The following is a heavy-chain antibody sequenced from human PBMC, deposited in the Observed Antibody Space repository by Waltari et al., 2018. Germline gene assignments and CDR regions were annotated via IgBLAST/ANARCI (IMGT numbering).Heavy chain of an antibody. CDR3: TRVIGTNNYYYYMDV. Sequence: QVQLVQSGAEVKKPGSSVKVPCKASGGTFSSYAISWVRPAPGQGLEWVGGFIPILNRGNYAQKFQGRGTITADKSTSTAYMELSSLRSEDTAVYYCTRVIGTNNYYYYMDVWGKGTTVTVSS. D-gene: IGHD1-1*01. CDR2: FIPILNRG. CDR1: GGTFSSYA. J-gene: IGHJ6*03. V-gene: IGHV1-69*10.